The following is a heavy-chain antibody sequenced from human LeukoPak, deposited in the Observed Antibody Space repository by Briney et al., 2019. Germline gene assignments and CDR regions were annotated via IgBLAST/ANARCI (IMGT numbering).Heavy chain of an antibody. CDR3: AKDYDRWNNDCFDP. Sequence: ASVKVSCKASGYTFINYGISWVRQAPRQGREWIGWVGAYDGDTNYAENVQGRGTMTTDTSTSTAYLELRSLRSDDTAVYYCAKDYDRWNNDCFDPWGQGPLVIVSS. D-gene: IGHD1/OR15-1a*01. V-gene: IGHV1-18*01. CDR2: VGAYDGDT. CDR1: GYTFINYG. J-gene: IGHJ5*02.